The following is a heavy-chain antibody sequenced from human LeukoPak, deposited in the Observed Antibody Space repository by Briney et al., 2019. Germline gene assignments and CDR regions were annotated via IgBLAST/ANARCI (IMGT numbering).Heavy chain of an antibody. Sequence: GGSLRLSCAASGFTFSRYWMHWVRQAPGKGLVWVSRINSDGNITNYADSVKGRFTISRDNAKNSLFLQMSSLRAEDTAVYYCARTTGYSGYDYGYWGQGTLVTVSS. CDR2: INSDGNIT. J-gene: IGHJ4*02. V-gene: IGHV3-74*01. D-gene: IGHD5-12*01. CDR1: GFTFSRYW. CDR3: ARTTGYSGYDYGY.